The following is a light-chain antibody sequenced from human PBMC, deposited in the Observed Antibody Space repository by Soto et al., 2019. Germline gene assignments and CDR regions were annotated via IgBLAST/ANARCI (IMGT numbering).Light chain of an antibody. CDR1: QSINSW. CDR2: KAS. V-gene: IGKV1-5*03. J-gene: IGKJ1*01. Sequence: DLQITQSPSALSASVGDRVTITCRASQSINSWLAWYQQKSGKAPKLLIYKASSLESGVPSRFSGSGSGTEFTLTISSLQPDDFATYYCQQYNSYSPWTFGQGTKVDI. CDR3: QQYNSYSPWT.